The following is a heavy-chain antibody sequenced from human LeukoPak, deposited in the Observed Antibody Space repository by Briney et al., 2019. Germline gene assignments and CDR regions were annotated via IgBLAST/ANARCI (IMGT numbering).Heavy chain of an antibody. CDR3: ARVGKQRALDY. D-gene: IGHD1-14*01. CDR2: IYYSGST. V-gene: IGHV4-59*01. Sequence: SETLSLPCTVSGGSISTYYWRCTRHPPGRGLEWIGYIYYSGSTNYNPSLKSRVTISVETSKNQFSLKLSSVTAADTAVYYCARVGKQRALDYWGQGTLVTVSS. CDR1: GGSISTYY. J-gene: IGHJ4*02.